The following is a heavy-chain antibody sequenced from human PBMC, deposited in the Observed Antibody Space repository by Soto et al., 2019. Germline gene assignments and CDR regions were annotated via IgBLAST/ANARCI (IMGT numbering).Heavy chain of an antibody. CDR3: VRDGTKTLRDWFDP. Sequence: SETLSLTCTVSGASISGFHWSWIRKSAGKGLEWIGRIYATGTTDYNPSLKSRVMMSVDTSKKQFSLKLRSVTAADTAVYYCVRDGTKTLRDWFDPWGQGISVTVS. CDR2: IYATGTT. V-gene: IGHV4-4*07. J-gene: IGHJ5*02. D-gene: IGHD1-1*01. CDR1: GASISGFH.